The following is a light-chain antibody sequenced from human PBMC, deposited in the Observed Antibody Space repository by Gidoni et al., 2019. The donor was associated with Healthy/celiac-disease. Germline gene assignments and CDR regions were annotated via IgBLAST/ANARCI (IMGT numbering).Light chain of an antibody. CDR2: EVS. CDR3: SSYTSSSTPYV. J-gene: IGLJ1*01. V-gene: IGLV2-14*01. Sequence: SPLPHPVPVSGSPGQSIPISCTGTSSDVGGYNYVSWYQQHPGKAPKLMIYEVSNRPSGVSNRFSGSKSGNTASLTISGLQAEDEADYYCSSYTSSSTPYVFGTGTKVTVL. CDR1: SSDVGGYNY.